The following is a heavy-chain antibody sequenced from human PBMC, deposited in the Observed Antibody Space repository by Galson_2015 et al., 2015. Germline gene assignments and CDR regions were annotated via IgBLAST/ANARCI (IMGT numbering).Heavy chain of an antibody. V-gene: IGHV7-4-1*01. CDR1: GYTFTSYA. D-gene: IGHD6-13*01. Sequence: SVKVSCKASGYTFTSYAMNWVRQAPGQGLEWMGWINTNTGNPTYAQGFTGRFVFSLDTSVSTAYLQICSLKAEDTAVYYCARDFNEIAAADSWFDPWGQGTLVTVSS. CDR2: INTNTGNP. J-gene: IGHJ5*02. CDR3: ARDFNEIAAADSWFDP.